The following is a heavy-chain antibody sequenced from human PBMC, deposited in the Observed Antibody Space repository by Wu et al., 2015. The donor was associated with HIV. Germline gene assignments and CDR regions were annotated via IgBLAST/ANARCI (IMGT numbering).Heavy chain of an antibody. CDR1: GGSFNSYA. J-gene: IGHJ3*02. Sequence: QVQLVQSGAELKKPGSSVKVSCKASGGSFNSYAITWVRQAPGQGLEWVGRIFPSLGLSESVQKLQDRVTITADDFKSTIYMEFSSLTSEDTAVYYCARDRYWGRVVPGVSAKAGGDAFDIWGQGTMVTVSS. D-gene: IGHD2-2*01. CDR3: ARDRYWGRVVPGVSAKAGGDAFDI. V-gene: IGHV1-69*10. CDR2: IFPSLGLS.